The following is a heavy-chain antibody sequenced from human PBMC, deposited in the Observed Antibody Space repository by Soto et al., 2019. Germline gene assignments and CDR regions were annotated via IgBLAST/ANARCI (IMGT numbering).Heavy chain of an antibody. CDR1: GGSISSYY. CDR2: IYYSGST. V-gene: IGHV4-59*01. Sequence: SETLSLTCTVSGGSISSYYWSWIRQPPGKGLEWIGYIYYSGSTNYNPSLKSRVTISVDTSKNQFSLKLSSVTAADTAVYYCARDGSSVNCGMVVSGQGTTVAVSS. D-gene: IGHD3-10*01. J-gene: IGHJ6*02. CDR3: ARDGSSVNCGMVV.